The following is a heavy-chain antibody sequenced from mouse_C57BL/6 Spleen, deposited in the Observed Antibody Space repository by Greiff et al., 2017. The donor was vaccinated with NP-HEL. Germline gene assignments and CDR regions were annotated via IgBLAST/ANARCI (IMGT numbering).Heavy chain of an antibody. CDR2: IYPSDSET. V-gene: IGHV1-61*01. J-gene: IGHJ4*01. Sequence: QVQLQQPGAELVRPGSSVKLSCKASGYTFTSYWMEWVKQRPGQGLEWIGNIYPSDSETHYNQKFKDKATLTVDKSSSTAYMQLSSLTSEDSAVYYCARTALAMDYWGQGTSVTVSS. CDR1: GYTFTSYW. D-gene: IGHD1-2*01. CDR3: ARTALAMDY.